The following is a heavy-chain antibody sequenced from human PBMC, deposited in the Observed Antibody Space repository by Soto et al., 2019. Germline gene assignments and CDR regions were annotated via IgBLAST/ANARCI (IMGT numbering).Heavy chain of an antibody. D-gene: IGHD2-15*01. Sequence: SETLSLTCTVSGGSISSYYWSWIRQPAGKGLEWIGRIYTSGSTNYNPSLKSRVTMSVDTSKNQFSLKLSSVTAADTAVYYCARADPSIVRYYYYGMDVWDQGTTVTVSS. V-gene: IGHV4-4*07. CDR2: IYTSGST. CDR3: ARADPSIVRYYYYGMDV. J-gene: IGHJ6*02. CDR1: GGSISSYY.